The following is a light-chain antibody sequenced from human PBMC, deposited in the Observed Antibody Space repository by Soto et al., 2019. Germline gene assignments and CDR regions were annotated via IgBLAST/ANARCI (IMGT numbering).Light chain of an antibody. J-gene: IGKJ5*01. CDR2: AAS. Sequence: DIPMTQSPSTLSASAGDRVTMASRASQGISSYLAWYQQTPGKAPKALIYAASTLQSGVPSRFSGSGSGTEFTLTISSLQPEDFATYYCQQLKSYAITFGQGTRLEIK. CDR3: QQLKSYAIT. V-gene: IGKV1-9*01. CDR1: QGISSY.